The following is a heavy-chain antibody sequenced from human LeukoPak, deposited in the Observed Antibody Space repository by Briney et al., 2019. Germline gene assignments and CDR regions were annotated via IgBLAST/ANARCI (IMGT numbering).Heavy chain of an antibody. V-gene: IGHV1-46*01. Sequence: ASVKVSCKASGYTFTSYYMHWVRQAPGQGLEWMGIINPSGDSTSYAQKFQGRVTMTRDTSTSTVYMELSSLRSEDTAVYYCARKSSGWKQFDYWGQGTLVTVSS. J-gene: IGHJ4*02. CDR3: ARKSSGWKQFDY. CDR2: INPSGDST. D-gene: IGHD6-19*01. CDR1: GYTFTSYY.